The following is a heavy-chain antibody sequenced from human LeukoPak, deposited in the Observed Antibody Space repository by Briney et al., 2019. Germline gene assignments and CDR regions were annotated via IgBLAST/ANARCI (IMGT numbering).Heavy chain of an antibody. CDR3: ASSYRSGWQYYYYYYMDV. J-gene: IGHJ6*03. V-gene: IGHV4-59*01. CDR2: IYYSGST. Sequence: SETLSLTCTVSGGSISSYYWSWIRQPPGKGLEWIGYIYYSGSTNYNPSLKSRVTISVDTSKNKFSLNLSSVTAADTAVYYCASSYRSGWQYYYYYYMDVWGKGTTVTVSS. D-gene: IGHD6-19*01. CDR1: GGSISSYY.